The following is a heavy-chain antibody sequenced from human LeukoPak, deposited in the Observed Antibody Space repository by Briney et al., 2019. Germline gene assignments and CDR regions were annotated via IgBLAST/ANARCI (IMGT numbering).Heavy chain of an antibody. D-gene: IGHD5-24*01. V-gene: IGHV4-31*03. CDR1: GGSISSGGYY. Sequence: SQTLSLTCSVSGGSISSGGYYWSWIRQHPGKGLEWIGYIYYSGSTYYNPSLKSRVTISVDTSKNQFSLKLSSVTAADTAVYYCARAQMATIHFDYWGQGTLVTVSS. J-gene: IGHJ4*02. CDR3: ARAQMATIHFDY. CDR2: IYYSGST.